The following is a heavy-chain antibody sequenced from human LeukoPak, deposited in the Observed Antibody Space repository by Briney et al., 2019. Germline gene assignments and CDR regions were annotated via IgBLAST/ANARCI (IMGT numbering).Heavy chain of an antibody. CDR2: ISGSGGST. V-gene: IGHV3-23*01. D-gene: IGHD3-16*02. CDR3: AKERVITFGGVIVNDAFDI. Sequence: PGGSLRLSCAASGFTFSNAWMSWVRQAPGKGLEWVSAISGSGGSTYYADSVKGRFTISRDNSKNTLYLQMNSLRAEDTAVYYCAKERVITFGGVIVNDAFDIWGQGTMVTVSS. CDR1: GFTFSNAW. J-gene: IGHJ3*02.